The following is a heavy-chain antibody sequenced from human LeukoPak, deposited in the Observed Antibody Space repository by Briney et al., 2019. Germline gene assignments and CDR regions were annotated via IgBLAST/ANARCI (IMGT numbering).Heavy chain of an antibody. CDR3: AKDQGWTFDY. Sequence: GGSLRLSCAASGFTFSSYEMNSVRQGPGKGLEWVSYISSSGSTKYYADSVKGRFTISRDNAKKSLYLQMNSLRAEDTAVYYCAKDQGWTFDYWGQGTLVTVSS. CDR2: ISSSGSTK. J-gene: IGHJ4*02. CDR1: GFTFSSYE. D-gene: IGHD2-15*01. V-gene: IGHV3-48*03.